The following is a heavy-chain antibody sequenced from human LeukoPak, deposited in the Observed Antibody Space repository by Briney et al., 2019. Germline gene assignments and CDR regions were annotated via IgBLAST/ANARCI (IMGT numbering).Heavy chain of an antibody. D-gene: IGHD3-10*01. Sequence: PGGSLRLSCATSGFNFNTYGMHWVRQAPGKGLEWVSGITGSGGSTYYADSAEGRFTISRDNARRTLFLQMNSLRAEDTAVYYCARDRYMVRGVRGYFDYWGQGTLVTVSS. CDR1: GFNFNTYG. CDR2: ITGSGGST. V-gene: IGHV3-23*01. J-gene: IGHJ4*02. CDR3: ARDRYMVRGVRGYFDY.